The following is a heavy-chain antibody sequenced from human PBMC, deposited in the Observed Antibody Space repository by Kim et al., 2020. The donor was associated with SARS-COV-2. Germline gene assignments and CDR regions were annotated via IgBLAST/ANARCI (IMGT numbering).Heavy chain of an antibody. CDR2: IKRDGSEK. Sequence: GGSLRLSCAASGFTFSNYWMSWVRQAPGKGLEWVANIKRDGSEKYYVDSVRGRFTISRDNAQNSLFLQMNSLRVEDTAVYYCTSWGAGNCWGPGTLVTVSS. D-gene: IGHD6-13*01. CDR3: TSWGAGNC. CDR1: GFTFSNYW. V-gene: IGHV3-7*01. J-gene: IGHJ4*02.